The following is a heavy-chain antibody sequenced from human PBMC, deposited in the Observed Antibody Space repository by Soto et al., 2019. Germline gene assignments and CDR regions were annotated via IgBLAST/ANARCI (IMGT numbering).Heavy chain of an antibody. CDR1: GFTFSSYS. CDR2: ISSSSSYI. Sequence: GGSLRLSCAASGFTFSSYSMNWVRQAPGKGLEWVSSISSSSSYIYYADSVKGRFTISRDNAKNTLYLQMNSLRAEDTAVYYCAKDNVIYNWNDLYYFDYWGQGSLVTVSA. D-gene: IGHD1-20*01. J-gene: IGHJ4*02. V-gene: IGHV3-21*04. CDR3: AKDNVIYNWNDLYYFDY.